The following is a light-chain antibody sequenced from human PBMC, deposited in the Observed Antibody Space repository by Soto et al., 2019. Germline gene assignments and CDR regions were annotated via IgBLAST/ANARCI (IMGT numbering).Light chain of an antibody. CDR3: QHRMNSTLT. CDR1: QSVSRY. J-gene: IGKJ5*01. V-gene: IGKV3-11*01. Sequence: ELLLTQSPAPLSLSPGERATLSCGASQSVSRYLLWYQQKHGQAPRLLIYDASNRATGIPARLSGSGYETDFTITISSIQTEDFEVYYCQHRMNSTLTFGHGTRLEIK. CDR2: DAS.